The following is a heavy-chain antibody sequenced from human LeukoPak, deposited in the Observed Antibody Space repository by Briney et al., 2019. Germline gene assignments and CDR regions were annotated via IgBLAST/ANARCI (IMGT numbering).Heavy chain of an antibody. J-gene: IGHJ4*02. CDR3: AKDRYGDYSFES. D-gene: IGHD4-17*01. CDR1: GFTFSRFA. V-gene: IGHV3-23*01. CDR2: ISGSGSDT. Sequence: GGCLRLSCAASGFTFSRFAMSWVRPAPGKGLEWVSAISGSGSDTYYADPVEGRFTVSRDNSKNTLYLQMNSLRAEDTALYYCAKDRYGDYSFESWGQGTLVTVSS.